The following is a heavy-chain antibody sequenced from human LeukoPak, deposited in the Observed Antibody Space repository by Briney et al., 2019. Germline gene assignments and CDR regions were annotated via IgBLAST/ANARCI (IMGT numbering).Heavy chain of an antibody. Sequence: SETLSLTCTVSGGSISSSSYYWAWIRQPPGKGLEWIGSVHYSGSIYYNPSLKSRLTMSVDTSKNQFSLKLSSMTAADTAIYYCARDSGTTGEVKFDPWGQGILVTVSS. J-gene: IGHJ5*02. V-gene: IGHV4-39*07. CDR1: GGSISSSSYY. CDR2: VHYSGSI. D-gene: IGHD3-10*01. CDR3: ARDSGTTGEVKFDP.